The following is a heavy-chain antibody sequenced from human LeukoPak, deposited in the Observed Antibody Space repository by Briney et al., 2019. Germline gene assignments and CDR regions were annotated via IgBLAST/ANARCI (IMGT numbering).Heavy chain of an antibody. D-gene: IGHD2-2*02. J-gene: IGHJ6*03. Sequence: PSQTLSLTCTVSGGSISSGSYYWSWIRQPAGKGLEWIGRIYTSGSTNYNPSLKSRVTISVGTSKNQFSLKLSSVTAADTAVYYCARSCSSTSCYRGLYYYYYMDVWGKGTTVTVSS. CDR3: ARSCSSTSCYRGLYYYYYMDV. CDR2: IYTSGST. CDR1: GGSISSGSYY. V-gene: IGHV4-61*02.